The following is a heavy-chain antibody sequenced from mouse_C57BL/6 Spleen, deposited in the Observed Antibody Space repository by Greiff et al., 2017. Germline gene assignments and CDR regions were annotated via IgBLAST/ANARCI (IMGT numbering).Heavy chain of an antibody. Sequence: EVKVVESGPELVKPGASVKMTCKASGYTFTDYNMHWVKQSHGKSLEWIGYINPNNGGTSYNQKFKGKATLTVNKSSSTAYMELRSLTSEDSAVYYCAREDLYGGALVFDYWGQGTTLTVSS. V-gene: IGHV1-22*01. CDR2: INPNNGGT. D-gene: IGHD1-1*01. CDR1: GYTFTDYN. J-gene: IGHJ2*01. CDR3: AREDLYGGALVFDY.